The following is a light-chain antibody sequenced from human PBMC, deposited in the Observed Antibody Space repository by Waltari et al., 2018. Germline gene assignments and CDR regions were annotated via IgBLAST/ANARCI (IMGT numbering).Light chain of an antibody. CDR1: QSVRRS. Sequence: EIVLTQSPGTLSLSPGDIATLSCRASQSVRRSLTWYQQKPGQAPRLLIYDTSTRATGIPDRFSGSGSGTDFSLTISRLEPEDFAVYYCQEYVNLPATFGQGTKVEIK. CDR2: DTS. V-gene: IGKV3-20*01. CDR3: QEYVNLPAT. J-gene: IGKJ1*01.